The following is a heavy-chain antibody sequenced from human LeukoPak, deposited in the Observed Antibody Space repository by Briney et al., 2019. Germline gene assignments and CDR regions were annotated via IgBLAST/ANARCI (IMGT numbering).Heavy chain of an antibody. D-gene: IGHD2-15*01. J-gene: IGHJ4*02. CDR2: MNPNSGNT. CDR3: ARDSDYCSGGSCYSDY. Sequence: GASVKVSCKASGYTFTSYDINWVRQATGQGLEWMGWMNPNSGNTGYAQKFQGRVTMTRDTSISTAYMELSRLRSDDTAVYYCARDSDYCSGGSCYSDYWGQGTLVTVSS. V-gene: IGHV1-8*01. CDR1: GYTFTSYD.